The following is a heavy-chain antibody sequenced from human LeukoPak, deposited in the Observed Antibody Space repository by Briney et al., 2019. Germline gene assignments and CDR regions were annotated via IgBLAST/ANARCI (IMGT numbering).Heavy chain of an antibody. D-gene: IGHD3-22*01. CDR3: AKAKNITVVITGRYLHYGMDV. J-gene: IGHJ6*02. CDR1: GFTFSSYA. CDR2: ISGSGGST. V-gene: IGHV3-23*01. Sequence: PGGSLRLSCAASGFTFSSYAMSWVRQAPGKGLEWVSAISGSGGSTYYADSVKGRFTISRDNSKNTLYLQMNSLRAEDTAVYYCAKAKNITVVITGRYLHYGMDVWGQGTTVTVSS.